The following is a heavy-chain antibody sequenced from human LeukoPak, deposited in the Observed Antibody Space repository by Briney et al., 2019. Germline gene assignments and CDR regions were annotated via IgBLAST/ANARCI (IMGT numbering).Heavy chain of an antibody. Sequence: ASVKVSCKASGYTFTSYGISWVRQAAGQGLEWMGWISAYNSNTNYAQKLQGRVTMTTDTSTSTAYMELRSLRSDDTAVYYCAREFHVPYYDILTGYYNYWFDPWGQGTLVTVSS. CDR3: AREFHVPYYDILTGYYNYWFDP. V-gene: IGHV1-18*01. D-gene: IGHD3-9*01. CDR1: GYTFTSYG. CDR2: ISAYNSNT. J-gene: IGHJ5*02.